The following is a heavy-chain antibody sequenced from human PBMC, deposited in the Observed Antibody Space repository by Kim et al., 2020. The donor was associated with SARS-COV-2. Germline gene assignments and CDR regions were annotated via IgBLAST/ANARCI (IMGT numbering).Heavy chain of an antibody. Sequence: GGSLRLSCAASGFTFSSYAMSWVRQAPGKGLEWVSVIYSGGSSTYYADSVKGRFTISRDNSKNTLYLQMNSLRAEDTAVYYCAKFSYPCSGGSCYSYPDYWGQGTLVTVSS. CDR2: IYSGGSST. J-gene: IGHJ4*02. D-gene: IGHD2-15*01. CDR1: GFTFSSYA. V-gene: IGHV3-23*03. CDR3: AKFSYPCSGGSCYSYPDY.